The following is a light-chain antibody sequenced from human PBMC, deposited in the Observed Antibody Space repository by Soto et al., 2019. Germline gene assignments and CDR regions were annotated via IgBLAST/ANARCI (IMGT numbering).Light chain of an antibody. J-gene: IGLJ1*01. Sequence: QPVLTQPPSVSGAPGQRVTISCTGSSSNIGAGYDVHWYQQLPGTAPKLLIYGNSNRPSGVPDRFSGSKSGTSASLAITGLQAEDEADYYCQFYDSSLSALYVFGTGTKLTVL. CDR1: SSNIGAGYD. CDR2: GNS. CDR3: QFYDSSLSALYV. V-gene: IGLV1-40*01.